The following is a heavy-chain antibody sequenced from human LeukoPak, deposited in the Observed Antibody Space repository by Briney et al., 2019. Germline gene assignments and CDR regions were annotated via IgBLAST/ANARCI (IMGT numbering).Heavy chain of an antibody. CDR2: IRSDGSIK. V-gene: IGHV3-30*02. J-gene: IGHJ4*02. CDR1: GFTFDDYA. D-gene: IGHD6-13*01. Sequence: GGSLRLSCAASGFTFDDYAMHWVRQDPGKGLEWVAFIRSDGSIKYYADSVKGRFTISRDNSKNTLYLQMNSLRPEDTAVYGCAKTHSTSWGIFEYWGQGALVTVSS. CDR3: AKTHSTSWGIFEY.